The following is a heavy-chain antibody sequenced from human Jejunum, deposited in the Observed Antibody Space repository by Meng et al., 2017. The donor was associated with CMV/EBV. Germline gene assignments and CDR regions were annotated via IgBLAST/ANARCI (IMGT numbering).Heavy chain of an antibody. V-gene: IGHV3-7*01. D-gene: IGHD3-3*01. J-gene: IGHJ4*02. CDR1: GFTFRRYW. CDR2: INQDGSEK. CDR3: ARDPGVDF. Sequence: RLSCAASGFTFRRYWMSWVRQTAGKGLEWVANINQDGSEKYYVDSVKGRFTISRDNSKSTLYLQMNSLRAEDTAVYYCARDPGVDFWGQGTLVTVSS.